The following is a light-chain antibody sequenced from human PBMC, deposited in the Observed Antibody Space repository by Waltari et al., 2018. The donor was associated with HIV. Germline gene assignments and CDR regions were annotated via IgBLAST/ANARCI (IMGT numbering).Light chain of an antibody. CDR1: QSIGNF. Sequence: DIQMTQSPSPLSASVGDRVTITCRTSQSIGNFLNWYQQKPGKAPNLLVYATSSLHSGVPSRFSGSGSGTDFTLTISSLQPGDFATYFCQQTYSNPRTFGPGTEVEIK. CDR3: QQTYSNPRT. J-gene: IGKJ1*01. CDR2: ATS. V-gene: IGKV1-39*01.